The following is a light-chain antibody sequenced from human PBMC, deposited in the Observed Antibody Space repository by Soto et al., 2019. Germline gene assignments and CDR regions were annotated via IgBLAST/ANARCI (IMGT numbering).Light chain of an antibody. CDR2: DSS. V-gene: IGKV1-39*01. J-gene: IGKJ2*01. Sequence: DVRMTQSPSSLSASVGDRVTITCRASQNVRTYLNWYQHKPGKAPTLLIFDSSDLESGVPARFSGSGSGTDFTLTISSLQSEDFVTYYCQQSFFIPRTFGQGTKVEI. CDR3: QQSFFIPRT. CDR1: QNVRTY.